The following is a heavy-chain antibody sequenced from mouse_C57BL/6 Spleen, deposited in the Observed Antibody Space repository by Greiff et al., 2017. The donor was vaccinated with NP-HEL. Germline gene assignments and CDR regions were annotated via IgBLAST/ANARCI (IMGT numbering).Heavy chain of an antibody. CDR1: GYAFSSSW. V-gene: IGHV1-82*01. J-gene: IGHJ4*01. Sequence: VQLQQSGPELVKPGASVKISCKASGYAFSSSWMNWVKQRPGKGLEWIGRIYPGNGDTNYNGKFKGKATLTADKSSSTAYMQLSSLTSEDSAVYFCEKIYGSSYAMDYWGQGTSVTVSS. CDR2: IYPGNGDT. D-gene: IGHD1-1*01. CDR3: EKIYGSSYAMDY.